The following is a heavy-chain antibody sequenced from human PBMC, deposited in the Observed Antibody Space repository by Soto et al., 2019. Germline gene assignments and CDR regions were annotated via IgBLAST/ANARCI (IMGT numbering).Heavy chain of an antibody. V-gene: IGHV3-30-3*01. D-gene: IGHD3-9*01. CDR3: VRGGATGHYLEH. CDR2: VSYDGVNK. J-gene: IGHJ1*01. CDR1: GFTFNSYA. Sequence: QVQLVEAGGGVVQPGRSLRLSCAASGFTFNSYAMHWVRQAPGKGLEWVTVVSYDGVNKYYADSVKGRFTISRDDSQNRLYLQMKSLRVEDTAVYYCVRGGATGHYLEHWGQGIMVTVSS.